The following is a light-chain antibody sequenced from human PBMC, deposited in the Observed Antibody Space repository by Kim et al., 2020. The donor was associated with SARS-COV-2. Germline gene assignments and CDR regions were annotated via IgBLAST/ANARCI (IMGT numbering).Light chain of an antibody. CDR2: DAS. CDR3: KQYDNLPYT. V-gene: IGKV1-33*01. CDR1: QAITYY. J-gene: IGKJ2*01. Sequence: DIQMTQSPSSLSASVGDRVTITCQASQAITYYVNWYQQKPGKAPKILIYDASNLEAGVPSRFSGSGSGTDFTFTITSLQSEDIGTYYCKQYDNLPYTWGQGTKLEI.